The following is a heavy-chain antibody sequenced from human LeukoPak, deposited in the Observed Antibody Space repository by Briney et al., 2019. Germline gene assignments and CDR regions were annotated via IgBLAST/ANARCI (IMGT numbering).Heavy chain of an antibody. CDR1: GYTFTSYG. CDR2: ISAYNGNT. Sequence: ASVKVSCKASGYTFTSYGISWVRQAPGQGLEWMGWISAYNGNTNYAQKLQGRVTMTTDTSTSTAYMELRSLRSDDTAVYYCARPRGYCSGGSCSPPNWFDPWGQGTLVTVSS. V-gene: IGHV1-18*01. CDR3: ARPRGYCSGGSCSPPNWFDP. D-gene: IGHD2-15*01. J-gene: IGHJ5*02.